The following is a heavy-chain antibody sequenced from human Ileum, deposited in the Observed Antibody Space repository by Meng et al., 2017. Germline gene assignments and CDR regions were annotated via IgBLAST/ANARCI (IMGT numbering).Heavy chain of an antibody. D-gene: IGHD1-26*01. CDR1: GGSISTSDW. Sequence: QAQLQESGPGLLKPSGTLSLPCAVSGGSISTSDWWSWVRQPPGKGLEWIGEIHHSGSTNCNPSLKSRVTISVDKSKNQFSLKLNSVTAADTAVYYCAREWSGSYRHFDYWGQGTLVTVSS. CDR2: IHHSGST. CDR3: AREWSGSYRHFDY. J-gene: IGHJ4*02. V-gene: IGHV4-4*02.